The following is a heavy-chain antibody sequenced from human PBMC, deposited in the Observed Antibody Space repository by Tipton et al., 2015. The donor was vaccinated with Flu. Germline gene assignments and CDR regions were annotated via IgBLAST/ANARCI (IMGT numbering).Heavy chain of an antibody. J-gene: IGHJ4*02. Sequence: VQLVQSGGGLVQPGGSLRLSCAASGFTFTTYWMHWVRQAPGKGLVWISRINDDGSITFSADSVKGRFIISRDNAKNSLYLQMNSLRAEDTAVYYCARETGEYYFDYWGQGTLVTVSS. CDR3: ARETGEYYFDY. CDR1: GFTFTTYW. V-gene: IGHV3-74*01. CDR2: INDDGSIT. D-gene: IGHD7-27*01.